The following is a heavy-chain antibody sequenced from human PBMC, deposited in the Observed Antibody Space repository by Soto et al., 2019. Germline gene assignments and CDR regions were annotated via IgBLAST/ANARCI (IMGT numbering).Heavy chain of an antibody. CDR1: GFTFSSYG. V-gene: IGHV3-30*18. D-gene: IGHD3-10*01. CDR2: ISYDGSNK. CDR3: AKGHYPTLYYYYYMDV. Sequence: QVQLVESGGGVVQPGRSLRLSCAASGFTFSSYGMHWVRQAPGKGLEWVAVISYDGSNKYYADSVKGRFTISRDNSKNKLYLQMNSLRAENTAVYYCAKGHYPTLYYYYYMDVWCKGTTVTVSS. J-gene: IGHJ6*03.